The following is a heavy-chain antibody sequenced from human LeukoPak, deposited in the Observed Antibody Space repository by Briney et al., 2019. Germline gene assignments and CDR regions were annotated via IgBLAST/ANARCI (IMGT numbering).Heavy chain of an antibody. CDR1: GFTFSSNA. Sequence: PGGSLRLSCVASGFTFSSNAMSWVRQAPGKGPEWVSAISGSGVTTYYADYVKGRFTISRDNSKNTLFLQMNSLRVEDTAVYYCAKDRTRSDFWGQGTLVTVSS. D-gene: IGHD3/OR15-3a*01. CDR3: AKDRTRSDF. CDR2: ISGSGVTT. J-gene: IGHJ4*02. V-gene: IGHV3-23*01.